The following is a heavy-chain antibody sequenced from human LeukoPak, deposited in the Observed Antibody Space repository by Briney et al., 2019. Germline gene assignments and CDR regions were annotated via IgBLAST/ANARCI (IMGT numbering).Heavy chain of an antibody. V-gene: IGHV1-58*01. CDR2: IVVGSGNT. Sequence: ASVKVSCKASGFTFTSSAVQWVRQARGQRLEWIGWIVVGSGNTNYAQKFQERVTITRDMSTSTAYMELSSLRSEDTAVYYCAADLNTGEGAFDYWGQGTLVTVSS. CDR3: AADLNTGEGAFDY. CDR1: GFTFTSSA. J-gene: IGHJ4*02. D-gene: IGHD4-17*01.